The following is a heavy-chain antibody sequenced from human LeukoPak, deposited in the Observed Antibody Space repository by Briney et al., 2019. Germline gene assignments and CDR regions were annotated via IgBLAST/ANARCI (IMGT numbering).Heavy chain of an antibody. V-gene: IGHV3-30*02. CDR2: IRYDGSNK. D-gene: IGHD5-12*01. CDR3: AKDPRYSAYGFDY. CDR1: GFTFNNYG. Sequence: GGSLRLSCAASGFTFNNYGMHWVRQAPGKGLGWVAFIRYDGSNKYYADSVKGRFTISRDNSKNTLYLQMNSLRAEDTAVYYCAKDPRYSAYGFDYWGQGTLVTVSS. J-gene: IGHJ4*02.